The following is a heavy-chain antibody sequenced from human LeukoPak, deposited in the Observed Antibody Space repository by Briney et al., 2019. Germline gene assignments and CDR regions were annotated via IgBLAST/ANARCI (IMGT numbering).Heavy chain of an antibody. J-gene: IGHJ4*02. Sequence: GRSLRLSCAASGIIFSNYWMHWVRQAPGKGLVWVSRINRDGSSTSYADSVKGRFTISRDNAKNTLYLQMNSLRAEDTAVYYCARRGGYSYGSFDYWGQGTLVTVSS. CDR1: GIIFSNYW. D-gene: IGHD5-18*01. CDR3: ARRGGYSYGSFDY. V-gene: IGHV3-74*01. CDR2: INRDGSST.